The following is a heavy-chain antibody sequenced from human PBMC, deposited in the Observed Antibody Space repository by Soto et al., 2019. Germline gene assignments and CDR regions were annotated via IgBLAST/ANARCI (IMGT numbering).Heavy chain of an antibody. V-gene: IGHV1-8*01. CDR1: GYTFTSYD. D-gene: IGHD6-19*01. CDR3: ARDGAVSGHINFDY. Sequence: ASVKGACTASGYTFTSYDINWVRQATGQGLEWMGWMNPNSGNTGYAQKFQGRVTMTRNTSISTAYMELSSLRSEDTAVYYCARDGAVSGHINFDYWGQGTLVSVSS. CDR2: MNPNSGNT. J-gene: IGHJ4*02.